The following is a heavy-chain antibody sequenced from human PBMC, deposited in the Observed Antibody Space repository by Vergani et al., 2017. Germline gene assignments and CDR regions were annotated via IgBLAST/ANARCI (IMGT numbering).Heavy chain of an antibody. Sequence: EVQLVETGGGLIQPGGSLRLSCAASGFTVSSNYMSWVRQAPGKGLEWVSVIYSGGSTYYADSVKGRFTISRDNSKNTLYLQMNSLRAEDTAVYYCAKEEAARPKYSYYGMDVWGQGTTVTVSS. D-gene: IGHD6-6*01. CDR2: IYSGGST. V-gene: IGHV3-53*05. J-gene: IGHJ6*02. CDR1: GFTVSSNY. CDR3: AKEEAARPKYSYYGMDV.